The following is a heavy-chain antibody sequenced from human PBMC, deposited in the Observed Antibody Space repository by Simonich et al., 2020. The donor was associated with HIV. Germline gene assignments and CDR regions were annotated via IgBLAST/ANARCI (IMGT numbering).Heavy chain of an antibody. CDR3: AKDRYYNFWSGYYDY. D-gene: IGHD3-3*01. V-gene: IGHV3-23*01. CDR1: GFTFSSYA. J-gene: IGHJ4*02. Sequence: EVQLLESGGGLVQPGGSLRLSCAASGFTFSSYAMSWGRQAPGKGLGWVTAISGSGSSTYYADSVKGRFTISRDNSKNTLYLQMNSLRAEDTAVYYCAKDRYYNFWSGYYDYWGQGTLVTVSS. CDR2: ISGSGSST.